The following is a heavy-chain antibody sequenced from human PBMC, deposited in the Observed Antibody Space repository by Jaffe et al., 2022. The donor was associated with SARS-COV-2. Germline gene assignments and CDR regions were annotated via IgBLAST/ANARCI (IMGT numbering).Heavy chain of an antibody. V-gene: IGHV4-39*01. Sequence: QLQLQESGPGLVKPSETLSLTCTVSGGSISSSSYYWGWIRQPPGKGLEWIGSIYYSGSTYYNPSLKSRVTISVDTSKNQFSLKLSSVTAADTAVYYCARQGGWLQLVDYFDYWGQGTLVTVSS. J-gene: IGHJ4*02. CDR3: ARQGGWLQLVDYFDY. D-gene: IGHD5-12*01. CDR1: GGSISSSSYY. CDR2: IYYSGST.